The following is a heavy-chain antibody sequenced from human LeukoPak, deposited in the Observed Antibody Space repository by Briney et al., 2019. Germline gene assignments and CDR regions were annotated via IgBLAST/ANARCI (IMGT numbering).Heavy chain of an antibody. CDR1: GFTFSDYY. CDR2: ISSSGSTI. CDR3: ARCDTIFGVVTSYCFDY. D-gene: IGHD3-3*01. J-gene: IGHJ4*02. V-gene: IGHV3-11*04. Sequence: GGSLRLSCAASGFTFSDYYMSWIRQAPGKGLEWVSYISSSGSTIYYADSVKGRFTISRDNAKNSLYLQMNSLRAEDTAVYYCARCDTIFGVVTSYCFDYWGQGTLVTVSS.